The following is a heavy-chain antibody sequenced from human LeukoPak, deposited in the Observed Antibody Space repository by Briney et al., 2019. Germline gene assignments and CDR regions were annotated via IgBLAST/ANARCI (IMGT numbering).Heavy chain of an antibody. Sequence: ASVTVSCKASGYTFTGYYLHWVRQAPGQGLEWMGWINPNTGGTKSAQKFQDWVTMTSDTSISTAYMELSRLTSDDTAMYYCARGYGDPWYQLLPHAHSYMDVWGKGTTVTVSS. CDR1: GYTFTGYY. CDR3: ARGYGDPWYQLLPHAHSYMDV. D-gene: IGHD2-2*01. CDR2: INPNTGGT. V-gene: IGHV1-2*04. J-gene: IGHJ6*03.